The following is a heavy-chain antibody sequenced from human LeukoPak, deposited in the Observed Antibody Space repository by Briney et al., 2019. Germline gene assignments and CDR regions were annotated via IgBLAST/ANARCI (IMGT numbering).Heavy chain of an antibody. D-gene: IGHD2-2*01. CDR3: AKAGIVVVPAASYYYYMDV. CDR1: GFTLSSYG. V-gene: IGHV3-33*06. J-gene: IGHJ6*03. CDR2: IWYDGSNK. Sequence: GGSLRLSCAASGFTLSSYGMHWVHQAPGKGLEWVAVIWYDGSNKYYADSVKGRFTISRDNSKNTLYLQMNSLRAEDTAVYYCAKAGIVVVPAASYYYYMDVWGKGTTVTVSS.